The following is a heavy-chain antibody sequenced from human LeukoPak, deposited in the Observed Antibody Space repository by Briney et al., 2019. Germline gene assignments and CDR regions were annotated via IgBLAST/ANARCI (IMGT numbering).Heavy chain of an antibody. CDR3: ARDLVTVTKGFDI. D-gene: IGHD4-17*01. J-gene: IGHJ3*02. V-gene: IGHV4-59*11. CDR1: DDSFSSHY. CDR2: ISYIGTT. Sequence: SETLSLTCAVSDDSFSSHYWTWIRQPPGKGLEWIGYISYIGTTSYNPSLKSRVTISIDTSKNQFSLKLSSVTAADTAVYYCARDLVTVTKGFDIWGQGTMVSVSS.